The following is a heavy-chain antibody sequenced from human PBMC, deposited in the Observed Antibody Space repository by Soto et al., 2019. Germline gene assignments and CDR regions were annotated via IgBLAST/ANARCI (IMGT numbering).Heavy chain of an antibody. Sequence: QLQLQESGPGLVKPSETLSITCPVSGGSITSSSHYWGWISQTPGKGLMWIGSISHSGSTYNNPSLKSRATISVDTSNNQFSLKLSSVTASDTAVYYCARHYGASSYWYFDRWGRGNIVTVSS. J-gene: IGHJ2*01. D-gene: IGHD3-10*01. CDR1: GGSITSSSHY. CDR3: ARHYGASSYWYFDR. V-gene: IGHV4-39*01. CDR2: ISHSGST.